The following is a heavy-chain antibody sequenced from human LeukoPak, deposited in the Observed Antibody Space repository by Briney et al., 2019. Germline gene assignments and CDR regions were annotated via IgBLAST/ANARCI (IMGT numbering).Heavy chain of an antibody. CDR2: ISGSGSYI. Sequence: PGGSLRLSCAASGFTFSSYEMNWVRQAPGKGLEWVSSISGSGSYIYYADLLKGRFTISRHNAKNSLYLQMNSLRAEDTAVYYCARDQGRYCSGGSCSLFDYWGQGTLVTVSS. V-gene: IGHV3-21*01. CDR1: GFTFSSYE. CDR3: ARDQGRYCSGGSCSLFDY. J-gene: IGHJ4*02. D-gene: IGHD2-15*01.